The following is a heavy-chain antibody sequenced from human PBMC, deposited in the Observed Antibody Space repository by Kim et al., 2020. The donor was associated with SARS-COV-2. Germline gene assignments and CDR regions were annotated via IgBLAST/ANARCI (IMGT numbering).Heavy chain of an antibody. V-gene: IGHV1-18*04. Sequence: ASVKVSCKASGYTFTSYGISWVRQAPGQGLEWMGWISAYNGNTNYAQKLQGSVTMTTDTSTSTAYMELRSLRSDDTAVYYCARDGGDTAGRWIQLFYGMDVWGQGTTVTVSS. D-gene: IGHD5-18*01. CDR1: GYTFTSYG. J-gene: IGHJ6*02. CDR3: ARDGGDTAGRWIQLFYGMDV. CDR2: ISAYNGNT.